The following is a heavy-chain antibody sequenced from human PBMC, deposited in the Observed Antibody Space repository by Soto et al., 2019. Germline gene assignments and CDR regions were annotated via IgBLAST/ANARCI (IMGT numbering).Heavy chain of an antibody. J-gene: IGHJ6*02. CDR2: IIPIFGTA. V-gene: IGHV1-69*13. Sequence: SVKVSCKASGGTFSSYAISWVRQAPGQGLEWMGGIIPIFGTANYAQKFQGRVTITADESTSTAYMELSSLRSEDTAVYYCARAPYRSSWSYYYYGMDVWGQGTTVTVSS. D-gene: IGHD6-13*01. CDR1: GGTFSSYA. CDR3: ARAPYRSSWSYYYYGMDV.